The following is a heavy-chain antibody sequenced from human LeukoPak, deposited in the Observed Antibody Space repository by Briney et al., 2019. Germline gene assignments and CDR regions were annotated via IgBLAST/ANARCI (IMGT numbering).Heavy chain of an antibody. J-gene: IGHJ4*02. V-gene: IGHV3-23*01. Sequence: GGSLRLSCAASGFTFSSYAMSWVRQAPGKGLEWVSAISGSGGSTYYADSVKGRFTISRDNSKNTLYLQMNSLRAEDTAAYYCAKDSGYCTNGVCYSFDYWGQGTLVTVSS. CDR3: AKDSGYCTNGVCYSFDY. D-gene: IGHD2-8*01. CDR1: GFTFSSYA. CDR2: ISGSGGST.